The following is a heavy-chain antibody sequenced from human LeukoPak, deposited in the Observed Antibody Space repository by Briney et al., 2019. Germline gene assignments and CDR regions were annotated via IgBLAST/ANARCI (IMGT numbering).Heavy chain of an antibody. D-gene: IGHD2-21*02. Sequence: GGSLRLSCAASGFNIDDYAMHWVRQAPGKGLEWVSGINWNSGSMGYANSVKGRFTISRDNAKNSLYLQMNSLRAEDTALYYCAKDVTGSYYYYMDVLGKGTTVTVSS. J-gene: IGHJ6*03. CDR3: AKDVTGSYYYYMDV. CDR1: GFNIDDYA. CDR2: INWNSGSM. V-gene: IGHV3-9*01.